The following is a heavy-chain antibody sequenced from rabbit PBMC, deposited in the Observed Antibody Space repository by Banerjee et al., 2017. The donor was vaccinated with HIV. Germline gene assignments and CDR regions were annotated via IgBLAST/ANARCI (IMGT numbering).Heavy chain of an antibody. CDR2: IGIGSGTT. CDR3: ARGYVDTNYYDGIQSFNL. Sequence: QEQLEESGGGLVKPEGSLTLTCTASGFSFSGNYYMCWVRQAPGKGLEWIGCIGIGSGTTYYASWAKGRFTITKTSSTTVTLQMTSLTAADTATYFCARGYVDTNYYDGIQSFNLWGQGTLVTVS. D-gene: IGHD8-1*01. V-gene: IGHV1S45*01. CDR1: GFSFSGNYY. J-gene: IGHJ4*01.